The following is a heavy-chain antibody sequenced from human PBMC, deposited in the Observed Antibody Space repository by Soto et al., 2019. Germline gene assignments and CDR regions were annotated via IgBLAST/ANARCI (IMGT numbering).Heavy chain of an antibody. CDR2: IIPIFGTA. J-gene: IGHJ4*02. CDR3: ARDLGRSYYYDSSGYYDY. CDR1: VGTFSSYA. D-gene: IGHD3-22*01. Sequence: GASVKVSCKASVGTFSSYAISWVRQAPGQGLEWMGGIIPIFGTANYAQKFQGRVTITADESTSTAYMELSSLRSEDTAVYYCARDLGRSYYYDSSGYYDYWGQGTLVTVSS. V-gene: IGHV1-69*13.